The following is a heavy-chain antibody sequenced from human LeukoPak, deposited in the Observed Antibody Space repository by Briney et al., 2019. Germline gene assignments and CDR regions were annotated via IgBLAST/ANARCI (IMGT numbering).Heavy chain of an antibody. CDR2: ISFDGNNK. CDR3: ARDWGSYYDWFGDAFDI. D-gene: IGHD3-16*01. V-gene: IGHV3-30*04. CDR1: GFTCYT. J-gene: IGHJ3*02. Sequence: GGSLRLSCAASGFTCYTMHWVRHAPGKGLEWVAVISFDGNNKNYADSVKGRFTISRDNSKSTLFLQMNSLSVEDTAVYYCARDWGSYYDWFGDAFDIWGQGTMVTVSS.